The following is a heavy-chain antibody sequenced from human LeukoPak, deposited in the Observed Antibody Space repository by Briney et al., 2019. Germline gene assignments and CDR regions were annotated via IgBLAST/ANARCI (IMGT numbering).Heavy chain of an antibody. Sequence: GGSLRLSCAASGFTFSSYGMSWVRQAPGKGLEWVSSISDDGRSTYYADSVKGRFTISRDNSKNTLYLQMNSLRAEDTAVYYCAKSQYYYMDVWGKGTTVTVSS. CDR3: AKSQYYYMDV. CDR2: ISDDGRST. V-gene: IGHV3-23*01. CDR1: GFTFSSYG. J-gene: IGHJ6*03.